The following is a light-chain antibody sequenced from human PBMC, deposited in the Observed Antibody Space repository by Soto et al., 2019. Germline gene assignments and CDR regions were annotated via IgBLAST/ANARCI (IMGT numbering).Light chain of an antibody. CDR1: QSISSY. V-gene: IGKV1-39*01. J-gene: IGKJ1*01. Sequence: DIQMTQSPSSLSASVGDRVTITCRASQSISSYLNWYQQKPGKAPKLLIYAASSLQSGVPSRFSGSGSGTDFTLTINSLQPEDFATYYCQQSYSTLWTFGQGTKVDIK. CDR2: AAS. CDR3: QQSYSTLWT.